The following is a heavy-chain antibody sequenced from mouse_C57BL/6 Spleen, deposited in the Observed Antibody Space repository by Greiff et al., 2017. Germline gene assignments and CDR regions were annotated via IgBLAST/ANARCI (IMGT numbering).Heavy chain of an antibody. CDR2: IYPGDGDT. D-gene: IGHD1-1*01. CDR3: SRTYGRAMDY. V-gene: IGHV1-82*01. Sequence: QVQLQQSGPELVKPGASVKISCKASGYAFSSSWMNWVKQRPGKGLEWIGRIYPGDGDTNYNGKFKGKATLTADKSSSTAYMQLSSLTSEDSAVXFCSRTYGRAMDYWGQGTSVTVSS. CDR1: GYAFSSSW. J-gene: IGHJ4*01.